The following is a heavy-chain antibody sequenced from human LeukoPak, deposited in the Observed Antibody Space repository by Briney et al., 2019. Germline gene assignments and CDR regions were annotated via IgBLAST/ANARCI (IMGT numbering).Heavy chain of an antibody. D-gene: IGHD2-8*01. CDR1: GFKFDDYG. Sequence: GGSLRLSCAASGFKFDDYGMSWVRQAPGKGLEWVSGISWNGGNTGYADYVKGRFTISRDNAKNSLFLQVSSLRADDTAFYYCAREGIYCVNGVCYLDYWGQGTLVTVSS. CDR3: AREGIYCVNGVCYLDY. V-gene: IGHV3-20*04. J-gene: IGHJ4*02. CDR2: ISWNGGNT.